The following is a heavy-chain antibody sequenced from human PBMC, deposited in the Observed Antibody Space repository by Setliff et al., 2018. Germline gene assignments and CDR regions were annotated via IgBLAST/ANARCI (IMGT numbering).Heavy chain of an antibody. J-gene: IGHJ5*02. CDR2: IYIGGSA. V-gene: IGHV4-4*07. D-gene: IGHD2-2*01. CDR3: ARGDSSDIVVVPDAMRRGWFDP. CDR1: GGSISSYY. Sequence: PSETLSLTCTVSGGSISSYYWSWIRQPAGKGLEWIGHIYIGGSANYNPSLKSRVTMSIDTSKNQFSLKLTSLTAADTAVYYCARGDSSDIVVVPDAMRRGWFDPWGQGTLVTVSS.